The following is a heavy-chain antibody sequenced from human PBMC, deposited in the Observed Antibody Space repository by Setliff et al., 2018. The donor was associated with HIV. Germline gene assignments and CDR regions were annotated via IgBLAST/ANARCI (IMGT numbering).Heavy chain of an antibody. CDR3: VRTNYYYYYMDV. Sequence: SETLSLTCTVSGGSISTGDYYWAWIRHYPGKGLEWIGYIFYKGSTFYNPSLKSRVSISVLRSTDQFFLRLNSVTAADTAVYYCVRTNYYYYYMDVWGKGTKVTVSS. V-gene: IGHV4-31*03. CDR2: IFYKGST. J-gene: IGHJ6*03. CDR1: GGSISTGDYY.